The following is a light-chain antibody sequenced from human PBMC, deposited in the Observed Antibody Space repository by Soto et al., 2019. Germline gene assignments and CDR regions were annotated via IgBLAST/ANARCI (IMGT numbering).Light chain of an antibody. Sequence: DIVMTQSPDSLAVSLGERATINCKSSQSVLHSSNNKNNLAWYQQKPGQPPKLFIYWASTRASGVPGRFSGSGSGTDFTLTISSLQAEDVAVYYCQQYYTTPAVTFGGGTKVEIK. J-gene: IGKJ4*01. CDR1: QSVLHSSNNKNN. CDR3: QQYYTTPAVT. V-gene: IGKV4-1*01. CDR2: WAS.